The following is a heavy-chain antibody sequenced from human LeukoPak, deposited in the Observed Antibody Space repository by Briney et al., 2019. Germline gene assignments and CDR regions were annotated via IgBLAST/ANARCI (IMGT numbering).Heavy chain of an antibody. CDR1: GGSFSGYY. CDR3: ARGGQQPVPDY. J-gene: IGHJ4*02. CDR2: INHSGST. V-gene: IGHV4-34*01. Sequence: SETLSLTCAVYGGSFSGYYWSWIRQPPGKGLEWIGEINHSGSTNYNPSLKSRVTISVDTSKNQFSLKLSSVTAADTAVYYCARGGQQPVPDYWGQGTLVTVSS. D-gene: IGHD6-13*01.